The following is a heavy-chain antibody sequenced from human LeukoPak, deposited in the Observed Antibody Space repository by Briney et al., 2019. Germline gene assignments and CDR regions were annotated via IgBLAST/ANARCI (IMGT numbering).Heavy chain of an antibody. Sequence: GGSLRLSCAASGFTFSSYGMHWVRQAPGKGLEWVAVIWYDGSNKYYADSVKSRFTISRDNSKNTLYLQMNSLRAEDTAVYYCARDGATMVLTYGMDVWGQGTTVTVSS. CDR3: ARDGATMVLTYGMDV. CDR1: GFTFSSYG. D-gene: IGHD3-10*01. J-gene: IGHJ6*02. V-gene: IGHV3-33*01. CDR2: IWYDGSNK.